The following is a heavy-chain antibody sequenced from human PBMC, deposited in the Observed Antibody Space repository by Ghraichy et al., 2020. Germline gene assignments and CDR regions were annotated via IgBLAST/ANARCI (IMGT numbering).Heavy chain of an antibody. CDR3: ARLLGYCSSTSCYYYMDV. CDR1: GYTFTSYG. Sequence: ASVKVSCKASGYTFTSYGISWVRQAPGQGLEWMGWISAYNGDTNYAQKLQGRVTMTTDTSTSTAYMELRSLRSDYTAVYYCARLLGYCSSTSCYYYMDVWGKGTTVTVSS. CDR2: ISAYNGDT. V-gene: IGHV1-18*01. D-gene: IGHD2-2*01. J-gene: IGHJ6*03.